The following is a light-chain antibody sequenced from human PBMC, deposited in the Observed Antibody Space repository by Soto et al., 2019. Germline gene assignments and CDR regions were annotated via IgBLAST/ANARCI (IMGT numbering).Light chain of an antibody. Sequence: EIVLTQSPGTLSLSPGERATLSCRASQSVSSNYLAWYQQKPGQAPRLLIYGASSRATGIPGRFSGSGSGTDFTLTISRLEPEDFAVYYCQQYNNWPYTFGQGTKLEIK. CDR1: QSVSSNY. V-gene: IGKV3-20*01. CDR3: QQYNNWPYT. J-gene: IGKJ2*01. CDR2: GAS.